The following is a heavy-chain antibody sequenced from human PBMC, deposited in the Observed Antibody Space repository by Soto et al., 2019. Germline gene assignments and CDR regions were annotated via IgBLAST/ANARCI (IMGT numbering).Heavy chain of an antibody. CDR3: ARGGISHWAYFYYMDV. V-gene: IGHV4-59*12. D-gene: IGHD2-21*01. CDR2: IYYSGST. J-gene: IGHJ6*03. CDR1: GCSISSYY. Sequence: SETLSLTCTVSGCSISSYYWSWIRQPPGKGLEWIGYIYYSGSTNYNPSLKSRVTISVDTSKNQFSLTLNSVTAADTATYYCARGGISHWAYFYYMDVWDRGTTVTVSS.